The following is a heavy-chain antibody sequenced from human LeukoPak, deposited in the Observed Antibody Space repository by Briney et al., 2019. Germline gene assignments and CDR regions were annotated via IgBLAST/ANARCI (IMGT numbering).Heavy chain of an antibody. D-gene: IGHD6-19*01. CDR1: GFTFRSYA. V-gene: IGHV3-30*04. CDR2: ISYDGSNK. CDR3: ARGVRIAVAGNIDY. J-gene: IGHJ4*02. Sequence: GGSLRLSCAASGFTFRSYAMHWVRQAPGKGLEWEAAISYDGSNKKYADSVKGQFTISRDNSKNTLYLQMNSLRAEDMAVYYCARGVRIAVAGNIDYWGQGTLVTVSS.